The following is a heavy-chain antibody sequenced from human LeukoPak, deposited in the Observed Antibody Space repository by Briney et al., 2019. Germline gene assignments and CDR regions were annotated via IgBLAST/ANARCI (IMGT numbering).Heavy chain of an antibody. Sequence: PGGSLRLSCAASGFTFSSYWMSWVRQAPGKGLEWVANIKEDGSEKYYVDSVKGRFTISRDNGKNSLYLQMNSLRAEDTAVYYCASQLGDASDIWGQGTMVTVSS. J-gene: IGHJ3*02. V-gene: IGHV3-7*01. CDR3: ASQLGDASDI. D-gene: IGHD6-13*01. CDR2: IKEDGSEK. CDR1: GFTFSSYW.